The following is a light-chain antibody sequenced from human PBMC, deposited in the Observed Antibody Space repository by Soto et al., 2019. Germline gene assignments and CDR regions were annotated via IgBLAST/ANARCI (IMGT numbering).Light chain of an antibody. J-gene: IGKJ4*01. Sequence: EGVMTQSPATLSVSPGEGATVSCRASESVGSNLAWYQQKPGQAPSLLIYTTSTRASGVPARFSGSGSGTEFTLTICSLEPEDFAVYYCQQRSNWPLLTFGGGTKVDIK. CDR3: QQRSNWPLLT. CDR2: TTS. V-gene: IGKV3-15*01. CDR1: ESVGSN.